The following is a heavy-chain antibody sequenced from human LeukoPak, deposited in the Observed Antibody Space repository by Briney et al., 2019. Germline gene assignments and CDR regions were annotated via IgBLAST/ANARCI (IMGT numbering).Heavy chain of an antibody. D-gene: IGHD3-22*01. V-gene: IGHV1-2*06. CDR2: MNPNSGGT. CDR1: VYTFTGYY. CDR3: ASLYYYDSSGYYDFDY. J-gene: IGHJ4*02. Sequence: GASVKVSCKAAVYTFTGYYMHWVRQAPGQGLEWMGRMNPNSGGTNYAQKFQGRVTMTRDTYISTAYMELSRLRSDDTAVYYCASLYYYDSSGYYDFDYWGQGTLLTVSS.